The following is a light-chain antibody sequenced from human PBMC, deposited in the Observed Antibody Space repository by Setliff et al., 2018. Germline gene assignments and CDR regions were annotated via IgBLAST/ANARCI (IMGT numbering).Light chain of an antibody. J-gene: IGLJ1*01. CDR2: DVS. CDR1: SSDVGGYNY. V-gene: IGLV2-11*01. CDR3: CSYAGSYTYV. Sequence: ALAQPRSVSGSPGQSVTISCTGTSSDVGGYNYVSWYQQHPGKAPKLMIYDVSKRPSGVPDRFSGSKSGNTASLTISGLQAEDEADYYCCSYAGSYTYVFGTGTKV.